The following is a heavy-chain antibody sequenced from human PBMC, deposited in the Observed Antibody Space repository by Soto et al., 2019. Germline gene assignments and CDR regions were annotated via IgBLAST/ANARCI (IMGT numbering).Heavy chain of an antibody. J-gene: IGHJ3*02. CDR3: ARDWGGYCSGGSCYSEDAFDI. CDR2: IWYDGSNK. D-gene: IGHD2-15*01. CDR1: GFTFSSYG. V-gene: IGHV3-33*01. Sequence: QVQLVESGGGVVQPGRSLRLSCAASGFTFSSYGMHWVRQAPGKGLEWVAVIWYDGSNKYYADSVKGRFTISRDNSKNTLDLQMNSLRAEDTAVYYCARDWGGYCSGGSCYSEDAFDIWGQGTMVTVSS.